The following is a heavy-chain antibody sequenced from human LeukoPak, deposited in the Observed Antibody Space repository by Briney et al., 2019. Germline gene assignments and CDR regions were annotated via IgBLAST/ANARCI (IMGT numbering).Heavy chain of an antibody. D-gene: IGHD3-16*01. Sequence: GGSQRLSCAAPGFTFSSYAMSWVRQAPGKGLEWVSAISGSGGSTYYADSVKGRFTISRDNSKNTLYLQMNSLRAEDTAVYYCAKGGIMITFGGWPFDPWAQGTLVTVSS. CDR2: ISGSGGST. V-gene: IGHV3-23*01. CDR3: AKGGIMITFGGWPFDP. J-gene: IGHJ5*02. CDR1: GFTFSSYA.